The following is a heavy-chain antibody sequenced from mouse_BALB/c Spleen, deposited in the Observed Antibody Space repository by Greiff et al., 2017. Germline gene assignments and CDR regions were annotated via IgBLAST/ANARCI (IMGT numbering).Heavy chain of an antibody. CDR3: ARQIYYGNYGFAY. J-gene: IGHJ3*01. CDR1: GFAFSSYD. Sequence: EVKVVESGGGLVKPGGSLKLSCAASGFAFSSYDMSWVRQTPEKRLEWVAYISSGGGSTYYPDTVKGRFTISRDNAKNTLYLQMSSLKSEDTAMYYCARQIYYGNYGFAYWGQGTLVTVSA. D-gene: IGHD2-1*01. V-gene: IGHV5-12-1*01. CDR2: ISSGGGST.